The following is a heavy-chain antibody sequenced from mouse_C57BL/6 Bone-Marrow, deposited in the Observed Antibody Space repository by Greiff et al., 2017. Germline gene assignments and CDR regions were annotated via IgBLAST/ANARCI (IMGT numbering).Heavy chain of an antibody. V-gene: IGHV8-8*01. CDR3: ARGTYYYDSSRFDY. J-gene: IGHJ2*01. CDR2: IWWDDDK. Sequence: QVQLKQSGPGLVQPSQSLSITCTVSGFSLTSYGVHWVRQSPGKGLEWLAHIWWDDDKYYKPALKSRLTISKDTSKNQVFLKIANVDTADTATYYCARGTYYYDSSRFDYWGQGTTLTVSS. CDR1: GFSLTSYG. D-gene: IGHD1-1*01.